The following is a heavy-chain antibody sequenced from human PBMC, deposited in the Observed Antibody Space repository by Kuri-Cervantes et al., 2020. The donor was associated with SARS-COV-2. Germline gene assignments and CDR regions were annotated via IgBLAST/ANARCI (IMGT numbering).Heavy chain of an antibody. J-gene: IGHJ4*02. CDR3: ARVSEDYDSSGPFDY. V-gene: IGHV4-38-2*01. CDR1: GYSISSGYY. Sequence: SETLSLTCAVSGYSISSGYYWGWIRQPPGKGLEWIGSIYHSGSTYYNPSLKSRVTISVDKSKNQFSLKLSSVTAADTAVYYCARVSEDYDSSGPFDYWGQGTLVTVSS. D-gene: IGHD3-22*01. CDR2: IYHSGST.